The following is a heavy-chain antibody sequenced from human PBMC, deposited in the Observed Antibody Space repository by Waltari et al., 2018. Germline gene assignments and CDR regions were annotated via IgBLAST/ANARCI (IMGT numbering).Heavy chain of an antibody. Sequence: QLQLVESGGGVVQPGRSLRLSCVGSGFTFSSYGMHWVRQAPGKGLEWVALISYHGGNRIDLDSVRGRFTISRDNSENTLYLQMTNLTFDDTTVYFCARDRDFGASGPYRFAFWGQGTQVTISS. CDR1: GFTFSSYG. D-gene: IGHD3-16*01. J-gene: IGHJ4*02. CDR3: ARDRDFGASGPYRFAF. V-gene: IGHV3-30*03. CDR2: ISYHGGNR.